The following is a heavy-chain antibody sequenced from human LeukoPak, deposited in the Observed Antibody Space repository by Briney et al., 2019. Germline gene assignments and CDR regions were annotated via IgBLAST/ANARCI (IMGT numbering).Heavy chain of an antibody. CDR2: LYSSGNT. Sequence: GGSLRLSCAASGFSVSSNYMMWVRQAPGKRLEWVSVLYSSGNTYYADSVKGRFTISRDNSKNTLYLQMDSLRAEDTAVYYCARGKQQLDYFQYYGMDVWGQGTTVTVSS. V-gene: IGHV3-66*03. J-gene: IGHJ6*02. D-gene: IGHD6-13*01. CDR3: ARGKQQLDYFQYYGMDV. CDR1: GFSVSSNY.